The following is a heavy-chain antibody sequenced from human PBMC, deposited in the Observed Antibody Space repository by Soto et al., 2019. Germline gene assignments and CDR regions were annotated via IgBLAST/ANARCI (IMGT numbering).Heavy chain of an antibody. CDR3: ARNNYGSGSYYSAFDD. D-gene: IGHD3-10*01. CDR2: TYYNSIWYS. Sequence: QVQLQQSGPGLVKPSQTLSLTCVISGDSVSSNSAAWNWIRQSPSRGLEWLGRTYYNSIWYSDCALFVQSRLTINPDTAKNQVTLHLNSVTPEDTAVYYCARNNYGSGSYYSAFDDWGQGILVTVSS. CDR1: GDSVSSNSAA. V-gene: IGHV6-1*01. J-gene: IGHJ4*02.